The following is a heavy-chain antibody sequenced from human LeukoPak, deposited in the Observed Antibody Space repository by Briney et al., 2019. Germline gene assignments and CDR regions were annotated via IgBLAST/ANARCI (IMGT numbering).Heavy chain of an antibody. CDR3: AKARGGALGTWHFDY. J-gene: IGHJ4*02. V-gene: IGHV3-23*01. CDR2: ITNSGGGT. D-gene: IGHD2-15*01. Sequence: GGSLRLSCAASGFSFRGYAMTWVRQAPGKGLEWVSTITNSGGGTYYADSVKGRFTISRDNSKNTLYLQMNSLRAEDTAVYNCAKARGGALGTWHFDYWGQGTLVTVSS. CDR1: GFSFRGYA.